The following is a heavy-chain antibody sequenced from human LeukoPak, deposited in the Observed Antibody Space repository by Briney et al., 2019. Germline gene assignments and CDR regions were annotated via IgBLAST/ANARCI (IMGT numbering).Heavy chain of an antibody. CDR1: GYSFTSYW. J-gene: IGHJ3*02. CDR3: ARGPYHDYVWGSYRYRAFDI. Sequence: GESLKISCKGSGYSFTSYWIGWVRQMPGKGLEWMGIIYPGDSDTRYSPSFQGQVTISADKSISTAYLQWSSLKASDTAMYYCARGPYHDYVWGSYRYRAFDIWGQGTMVTVSS. D-gene: IGHD3-16*02. CDR2: IYPGDSDT. V-gene: IGHV5-51*01.